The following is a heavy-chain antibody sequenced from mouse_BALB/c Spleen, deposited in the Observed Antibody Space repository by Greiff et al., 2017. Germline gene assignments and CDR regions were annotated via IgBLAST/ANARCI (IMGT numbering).Heavy chain of an antibody. J-gene: IGHJ3*01. CDR1: GDSITSGY. Sequence: EVQLQQSGPSLVKPSQTLSLTCSVTGDSITSGYWNWIRKFPGNKLEYMGYISYSGSTYYNPSLKSRISITRDTSKNQYYLQLNSVTTEDTATYYCARSAYGNPWFAYWGQGTLVTVSA. CDR3: ARSAYGNPWFAY. V-gene: IGHV3-8*02. D-gene: IGHD2-1*01. CDR2: ISYSGST.